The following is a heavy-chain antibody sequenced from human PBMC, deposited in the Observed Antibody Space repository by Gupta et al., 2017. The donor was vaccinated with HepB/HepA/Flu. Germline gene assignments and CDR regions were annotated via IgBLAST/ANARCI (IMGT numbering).Heavy chain of an antibody. Sequence: QVQLVQSGAEVKKPGASVKVSCKASGYTFTGYYMHWVRQAPGQGLEWMGWINPNSGGTNYAQKFQGRVTMTRDTSISTAYMELSRLRSDDTAVYYCARERVVPAAPRLSRMNDAFDIWGQGTMVTVSS. D-gene: IGHD2-2*01. CDR3: ARERVVPAAPRLSRMNDAFDI. J-gene: IGHJ3*02. CDR1: GYTFTGYY. CDR2: INPNSGGT. V-gene: IGHV1-2*02.